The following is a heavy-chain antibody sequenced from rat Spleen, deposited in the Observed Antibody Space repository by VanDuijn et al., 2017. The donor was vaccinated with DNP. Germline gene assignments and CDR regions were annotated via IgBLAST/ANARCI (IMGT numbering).Heavy chain of an antibody. CDR3: VRGQRLQWDYFDY. Sequence: EVQLVESGGDLVQPGRSLKLSCVASGFTFNNYWMTWIRQVPGKGLEWFASITSSGSDTYYPDSVKGRFAISRDNARNTLYLQMDSLRSEDTATYYCVRGQRLQWDYFDYWGQGVMVTVSS. J-gene: IGHJ2*01. D-gene: IGHD1-1*01. CDR1: GFTFNNYW. V-gene: IGHV5-31*01. CDR2: ITSSGSDT.